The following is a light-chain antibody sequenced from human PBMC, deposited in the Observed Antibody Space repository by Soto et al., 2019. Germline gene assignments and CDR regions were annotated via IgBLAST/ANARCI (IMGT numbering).Light chain of an antibody. CDR3: LLFYGGAQFWV. V-gene: IGLV7-43*01. J-gene: IGLJ3*02. CDR1: TGAVTSGYY. CDR2: STS. Sequence: QAVVTQEPSLTVSPGGTVTLTCASSTGAVTSGYYPNWFQQKPGQATRPLIYSTSHTHSWTPARFSGSLLGGKAALTLSGAQPEEEAAYYGLLFYGGAQFWVFGGGTKLTVL.